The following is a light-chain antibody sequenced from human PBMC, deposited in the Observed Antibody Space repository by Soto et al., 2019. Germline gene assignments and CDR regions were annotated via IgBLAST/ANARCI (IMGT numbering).Light chain of an antibody. CDR1: SSDVGGYTY. J-gene: IGLJ1*01. V-gene: IGLV2-14*01. CDR2: EVS. CDR3: NSYADSNTYV. Sequence: QSVLTQPASVSGSPGQSITISCTGTSSDVGGYTYVSWYQRYPGKAPQLIIYEVSNRPSGVSNRFSGSKSGNTASLTVSGLQAEDEADYYCNSYADSNTYVFGTGTKLTVL.